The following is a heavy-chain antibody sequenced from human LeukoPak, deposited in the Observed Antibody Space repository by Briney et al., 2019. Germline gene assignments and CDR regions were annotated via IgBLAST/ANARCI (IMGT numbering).Heavy chain of an antibody. D-gene: IGHD3-3*01. CDR1: GFTFTTYW. CDR3: VKDAAIFGVVI. Sequence: PGGSLRLSCAASGFTFTTYWMHWVRQAPGKGLVWVSHINSDGSITSYADSVKGRFTISRDNAKNTLYLQMNSLRAEDTAVYYCVKDAAIFGVVIWGQGTLVTVSS. J-gene: IGHJ4*02. V-gene: IGHV3-74*01. CDR2: INSDGSIT.